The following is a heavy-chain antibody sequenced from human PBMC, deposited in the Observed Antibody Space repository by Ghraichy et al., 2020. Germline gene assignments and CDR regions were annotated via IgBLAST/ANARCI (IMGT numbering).Heavy chain of an antibody. CDR2: ISSSGSTI. J-gene: IGHJ4*02. CDR3: ARGQQQLVYFDH. D-gene: IGHD6-13*01. CDR1: GFTFSDYY. Sequence: GGSLRLSCAASGFTFSDYYMSWIRQAPEKGLEWVSYISSSGSTIYYAESVKGRFAISRDNAKNSLYLQMNSLRAEDTAIYFCARGQQQLVYFDHWGQGTLVTVSS. V-gene: IGHV3-11*01.